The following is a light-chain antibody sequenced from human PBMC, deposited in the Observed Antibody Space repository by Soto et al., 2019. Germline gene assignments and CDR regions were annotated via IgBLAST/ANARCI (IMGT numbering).Light chain of an antibody. Sequence: EIVMTQSPATLSVSPGERATLSCRASQSVSSNLAWYQQKPGQAPRLLIYGASTRATGIPARFSGSGSGTEFTLTLSSLQSEDFAVYYCQQYNSWLITVGQGTRLEIK. CDR3: QQYNSWLIT. CDR1: QSVSSN. J-gene: IGKJ5*01. CDR2: GAS. V-gene: IGKV3-15*01.